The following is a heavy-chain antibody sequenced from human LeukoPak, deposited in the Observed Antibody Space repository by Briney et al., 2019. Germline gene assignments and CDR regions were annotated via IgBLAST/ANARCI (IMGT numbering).Heavy chain of an antibody. V-gene: IGHV1-69*05. Sequence: SVKVSYKASGYTFTSYGISWVRQAPGQGLEWMGGIIPIFGTANYAQKFQGRVTITTDESTSTAYMELSSLRSEDTAVYYCAATPDPGGAYYYYYMDVWGKGTTVTVSS. CDR2: IIPIFGTA. D-gene: IGHD3-10*01. CDR1: GYTFTSYG. J-gene: IGHJ6*03. CDR3: AATPDPGGAYYYYYMDV.